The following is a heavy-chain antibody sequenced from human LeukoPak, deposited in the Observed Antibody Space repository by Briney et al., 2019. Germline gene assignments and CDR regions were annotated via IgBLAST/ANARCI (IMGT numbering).Heavy chain of an antibody. Sequence: GESLKISCKGSGYSFPYYWIAWVRQMPGKGLEWVGIIYPGDSDTRYSPSFQGQVTISADKSISTAYLQWSSLKASDTAMYYCARQTTVVTPFDYWGQGTLVTVSS. D-gene: IGHD4-23*01. V-gene: IGHV5-51*01. J-gene: IGHJ4*02. CDR2: IYPGDSDT. CDR1: GYSFPYYW. CDR3: ARQTTVVTPFDY.